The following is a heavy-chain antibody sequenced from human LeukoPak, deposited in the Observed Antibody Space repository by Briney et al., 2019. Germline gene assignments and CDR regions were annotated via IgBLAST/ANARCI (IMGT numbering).Heavy chain of an antibody. V-gene: IGHV3-74*01. CDR2: INSDGSST. CDR3: ACHYYDSSGYYYLDY. CDR1: GFTFSSYW. J-gene: IGHJ4*02. D-gene: IGHD3-22*01. Sequence: GGSLRLSCAASGFTFSSYWMHWVRQAPGKGLVWVSRINSDGSSTSYADSVKGRFTISRDNAKNTLYLQMNSLRAEDTAVYYCACHYYDSSGYYYLDYWGQGTLVTVSS.